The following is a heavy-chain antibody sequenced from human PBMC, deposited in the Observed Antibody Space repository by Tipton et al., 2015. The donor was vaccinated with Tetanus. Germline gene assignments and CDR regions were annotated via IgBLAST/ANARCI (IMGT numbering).Heavy chain of an antibody. D-gene: IGHD1-26*01. V-gene: IGHV4-31*03. CDR3: ARRGGGSTFDH. CDR1: GGSISSGGYY. J-gene: IGHJ4*02. CDR2: IYYTGNT. Sequence: TLSLTCSVSGGSISSGGYYWSWIRQHPGKGLEWLRYIYYTGNTYYNPSLKSRLTISLDTSKNHLSLRLTSLSAADTAVYFCARRGGGSTFDHWGQGTLVTVSS.